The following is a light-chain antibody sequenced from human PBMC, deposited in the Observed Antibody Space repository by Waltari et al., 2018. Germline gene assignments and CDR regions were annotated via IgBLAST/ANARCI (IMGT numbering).Light chain of an antibody. CDR1: RNNIGFYDL. V-gene: IGLV2-23*02. CDR3: CSYSGSSSFPYV. J-gene: IGLJ1*01. CDR2: DVI. Sequence: QSALTQPASVSGSPGQSITISCTGSRNNIGFYDLVSWYQQHPGKAPTLVIFDVITRPSGVSDRFSGAKSGNTVSLTISGLETEDDADYYCCSYSGSSSFPYVFGPGTKVTVL.